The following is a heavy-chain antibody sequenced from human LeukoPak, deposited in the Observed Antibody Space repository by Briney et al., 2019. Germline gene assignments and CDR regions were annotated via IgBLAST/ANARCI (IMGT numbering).Heavy chain of an antibody. D-gene: IGHD6-13*01. CDR2: VRYDGSHE. Sequence: GGSLRLSCAASGFTFSSYWMSWVRQAPGKGLEWVAFVRYDGSHEYYADSVKGRFTISRDNSKNTLFLQMNSLQVEDTAVYYCAKEFYISSWYPASSDYWGQGTLVTVSS. J-gene: IGHJ4*02. V-gene: IGHV3-30*02. CDR3: AKEFYISSWYPASSDY. CDR1: GFTFSSYW.